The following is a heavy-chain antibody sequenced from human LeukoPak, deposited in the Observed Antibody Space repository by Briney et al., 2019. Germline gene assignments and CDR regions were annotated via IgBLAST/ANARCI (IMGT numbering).Heavy chain of an antibody. CDR3: ARDRITDCSTTSCTIANWFDP. V-gene: IGHV1-2*02. D-gene: IGHD2-2*01. J-gene: IGHJ5*02. CDR2: INPNSGGT. Sequence: ASVKVSCKASRYTFIDYYMHWVRQPPCQGLEWMGWINPNSGGTDYAQKFQGRVTMTRDTSIDPAYMELSRLTSDDTAVYYCARDRITDCSTTSCTIANWFDPWGQGTLVTVSS. CDR1: RYTFIDYY.